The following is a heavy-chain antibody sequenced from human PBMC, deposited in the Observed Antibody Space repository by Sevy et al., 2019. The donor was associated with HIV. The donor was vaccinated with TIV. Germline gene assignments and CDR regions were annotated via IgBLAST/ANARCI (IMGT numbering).Heavy chain of an antibody. D-gene: IGHD4-17*01. CDR3: AREGRGTTMYFDY. J-gene: IGHJ4*02. CDR2: IIPIFGTA. Sequence: SVKVSCKASGGTFSSYAISWVRQAPGQGLEWMGGIIPIFGTANYAQKFQGRVTITADKSTSTAYMELSSLRSGDTAVYYCAREGRGTTMYFDYWGQGTLVTVSS. V-gene: IGHV1-69*06. CDR1: GGTFSSYA.